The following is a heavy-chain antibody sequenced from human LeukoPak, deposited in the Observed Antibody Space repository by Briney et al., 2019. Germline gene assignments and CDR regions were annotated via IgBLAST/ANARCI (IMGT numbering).Heavy chain of an antibody. CDR1: PFTLSELS. D-gene: IGHD2-2*01. Sequence: AAVKVSCKVSPFTLSELSMHWVRQAPGKGREWVGGFDPAGGQFIYLQSFRGRVIFTEYASTNTALMEVTSMRPDDTAVYYCATGVICATTTCPGYRNYYFFMDVWGEGTAVTVSS. J-gene: IGHJ6*03. CDR2: FDPAGGQF. V-gene: IGHV1-24*01. CDR3: ATGVICATTTCPGYRNYYFFMDV.